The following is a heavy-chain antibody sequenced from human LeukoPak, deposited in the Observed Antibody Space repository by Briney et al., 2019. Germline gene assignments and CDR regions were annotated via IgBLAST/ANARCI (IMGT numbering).Heavy chain of an antibody. Sequence: PSETLSLTCTVSGGSISSYYWSWIRQPPGKGLEWIGYIYYSGSTNYNPSLKSRVPISVDTSKNQFSLKLSSVTAADTAVYYCARGEKYLNNWFDPWGQGTLVTVSS. CDR3: ARGEKYLNNWFDP. V-gene: IGHV4-59*01. CDR1: GGSISSYY. CDR2: IYYSGST. D-gene: IGHD2-2*01. J-gene: IGHJ5*02.